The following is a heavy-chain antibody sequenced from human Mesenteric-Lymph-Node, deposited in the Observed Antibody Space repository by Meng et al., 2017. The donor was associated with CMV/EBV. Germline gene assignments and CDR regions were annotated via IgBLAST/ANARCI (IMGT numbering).Heavy chain of an antibody. CDR1: GFSLSTRGAG. V-gene: IGHV2-5*01. CDR3: AHTHLLTLFGEVIPQRWFDP. D-gene: IGHD3-3*01. Sequence: SGPTLVKPTQTLTLTCTFSGFSLSTRGAGVGWIRPPPGKALEWLALIYWHDDKHYSPSLKSRLTITKDTSKNQVVLTMTNMDPVDTGTYYCAHTHLLTLFGEVIPQRWFDPWGQGTLVTVSS. CDR2: IYWHDDK. J-gene: IGHJ5*02.